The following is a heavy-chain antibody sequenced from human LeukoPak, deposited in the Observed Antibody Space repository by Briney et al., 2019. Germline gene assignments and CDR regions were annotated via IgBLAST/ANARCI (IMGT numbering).Heavy chain of an antibody. CDR2: IYTSGST. CDR3: ARVGVRRGFFGVVPT. J-gene: IGHJ3*01. CDR1: GGSISSSSYY. V-gene: IGHV4-61*02. D-gene: IGHD3-3*01. Sequence: PSETLSLTCTVSGGSISSSSYYWSWIRQPAGKGLEWTGRIYTSGSTNYNPSLKSRVTISVDTSKNQFSLKLSSVTAADTAVYYCARVGVRRGFFGVVPTWGQGTMVTVSS.